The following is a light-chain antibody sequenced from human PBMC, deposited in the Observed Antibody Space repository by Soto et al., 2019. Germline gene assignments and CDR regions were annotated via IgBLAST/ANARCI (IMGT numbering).Light chain of an antibody. V-gene: IGKV4-1*01. CDR3: QQYYSTPGIN. CDR2: WAS. CDR1: QSVLYSSNNKNY. Sequence: DIVMTQSPDSLAVSLGERATINCKSSQSVLYSSNNKNYLAWYQQKPGQPPKLLIHWASTRESEVPDRVSGSGSGTDFTLTISSLQAEDVAVYYCQQYYSTPGINFGQGTRLEIK. J-gene: IGKJ5*01.